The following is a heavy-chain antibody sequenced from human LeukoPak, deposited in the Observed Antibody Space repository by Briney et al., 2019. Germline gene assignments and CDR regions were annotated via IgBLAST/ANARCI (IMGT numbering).Heavy chain of an antibody. V-gene: IGHV3-30*02. Sequence: GGSLRLSCAASGFIFSGYGMHWVRQAPGKGLEWVAFIRSDGINRYYADSVKGRFTISRGNSKNTVYLQMDSLRVEDTAMYYCAKVGEELELRSFDIWGRGTMVTFSS. J-gene: IGHJ3*02. CDR1: GFIFSGYG. CDR2: IRSDGINR. D-gene: IGHD1-7*01. CDR3: AKVGEELELRSFDI.